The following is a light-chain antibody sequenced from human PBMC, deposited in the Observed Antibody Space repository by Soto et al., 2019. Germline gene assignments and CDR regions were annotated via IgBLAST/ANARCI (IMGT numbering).Light chain of an antibody. CDR3: QQYGSSPWT. Sequence: EIVLTQSPGTLSLSPGERATLSCRASQSVSARSLAWYQQKPGQAPRLLISGASSRATGIPDRFSGSGSGTDFTLTISRLEPEDFAVYYCQQYGSSPWTFGQGTKVDIK. J-gene: IGKJ1*01. CDR2: GAS. CDR1: QSVSARS. V-gene: IGKV3-20*01.